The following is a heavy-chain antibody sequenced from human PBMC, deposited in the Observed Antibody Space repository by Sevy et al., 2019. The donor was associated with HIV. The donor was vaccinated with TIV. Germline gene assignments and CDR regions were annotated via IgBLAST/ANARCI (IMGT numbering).Heavy chain of an antibody. V-gene: IGHV3-15*01. Sequence: GGSLRLSCAASGFTFSNAWMSWVRQAPGKGLEWVGRIKSKTDGGTTDYAAPVKGRFTISRDDSKNTLYLQMNSLKTEDTAMYYCTPLRYFDWLRAFDIWGQGTMVTVSS. CDR3: TPLRYFDWLRAFDI. CDR2: IKSKTDGGTT. J-gene: IGHJ3*02. CDR1: GFTFSNAW. D-gene: IGHD3-9*01.